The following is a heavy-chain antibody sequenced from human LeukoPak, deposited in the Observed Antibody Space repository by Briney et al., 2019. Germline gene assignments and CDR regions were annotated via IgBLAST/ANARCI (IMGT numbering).Heavy chain of an antibody. Sequence: GGSLRLSCAASGFTFSDYGMHWVRQAPGKGLEWVTFIRYDGSKKYYADSVKGRFTFSRDNSKNMLYLQMNSLRADDPAIYYCVKGRDFYFDYWGQGTLVTVSS. CDR1: GFTFSDYG. V-gene: IGHV3-30*02. J-gene: IGHJ4*02. D-gene: IGHD3/OR15-3a*01. CDR3: VKGRDFYFDY. CDR2: IRYDGSKK.